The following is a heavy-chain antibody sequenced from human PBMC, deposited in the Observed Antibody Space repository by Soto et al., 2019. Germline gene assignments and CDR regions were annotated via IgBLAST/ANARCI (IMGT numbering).Heavy chain of an antibody. J-gene: IGHJ5*02. D-gene: IGHD6-19*01. CDR3: ARDFKQWLVSPEKWFDP. Sequence: ASVKISCKASGYTFTSYGISWVRQAPGQGLEWMGWISAYNGNTNYAQKLQGRVTMTTDTSTSTAYMELRSLRSDDTAVYYCARDFKQWLVSPEKWFDPCGQVTLVALCS. CDR2: ISAYNGNT. CDR1: GYTFTSYG. V-gene: IGHV1-18*01.